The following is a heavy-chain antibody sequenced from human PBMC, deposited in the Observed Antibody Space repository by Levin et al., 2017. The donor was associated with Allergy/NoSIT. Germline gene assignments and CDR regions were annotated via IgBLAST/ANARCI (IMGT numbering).Heavy chain of an antibody. CDR1: GYTFTSYY. CDR3: ARDIYGVVIPPYYYYYGMDV. J-gene: IGHJ6*02. Sequence: GASVKVSCKASGYTFTSYYMHWVRQAPGQGLEWMGIINPSGGSTSYAQKFQGRVTMTRDTSTSTVYMELSSLRSEDTAVYYCARDIYGVVIPPYYYYYGMDVWGQGTTVTVSS. CDR2: INPSGGST. D-gene: IGHD3-3*01. V-gene: IGHV1-46*01.